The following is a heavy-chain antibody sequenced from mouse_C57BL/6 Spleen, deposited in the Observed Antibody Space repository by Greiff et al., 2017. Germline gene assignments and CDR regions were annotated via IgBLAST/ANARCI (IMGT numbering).Heavy chain of an antibody. Sequence: VKLMESGPGLVQPSQSLSITCTVSGFSLTSYGVHWVRQSPGTGLEWLGVIWRGGSTDYNAAFMSRLSITKDNSKSQVFFKMNSLQADDTAIYYCAKNDYYGSSYWYFDVWGTGTTVTVSS. CDR1: GFSLTSYG. V-gene: IGHV2-5*01. CDR3: AKNDYYGSSYWYFDV. CDR2: IWRGGST. J-gene: IGHJ1*03. D-gene: IGHD1-1*01.